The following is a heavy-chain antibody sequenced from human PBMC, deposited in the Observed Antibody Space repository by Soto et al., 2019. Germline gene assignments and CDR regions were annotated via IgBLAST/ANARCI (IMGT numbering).Heavy chain of an antibody. Sequence: EVQLVESGGGLVQPGGSLRLSCAASGFTLANYWIHWIRQAPGEGLVWVARINPEDTTTNYADSVKGRFSISRDNAKDTVSLQLNNLRGEDTAVYYCGRGGRAPVEVWGQGTTVIVSS. CDR2: INPEDTTT. D-gene: IGHD2-15*01. V-gene: IGHV3-74*01. J-gene: IGHJ6*02. CDR3: GRGGRAPVEV. CDR1: GFTLANYW.